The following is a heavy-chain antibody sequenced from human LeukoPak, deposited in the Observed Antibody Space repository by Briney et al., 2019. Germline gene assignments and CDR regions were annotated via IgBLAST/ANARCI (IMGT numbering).Heavy chain of an antibody. Sequence: PGGSLRLSCAASGFTFSGYGMHWVRQAPGKGLEWVAFIRYDGSNKYYADSVKGRFTISRDNSKNTLYLQMNSLRAEDTAVYYWAKSLVPADIIDSWGQGTGVTVSS. CDR1: GFTFSGYG. D-gene: IGHD2-2*02. V-gene: IGHV3-30*02. J-gene: IGHJ4*02. CDR3: AKSLVPADIIDS. CDR2: IRYDGSNK.